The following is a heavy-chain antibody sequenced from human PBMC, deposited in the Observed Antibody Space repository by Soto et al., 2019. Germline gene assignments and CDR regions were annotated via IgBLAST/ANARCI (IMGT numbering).Heavy chain of an antibody. J-gene: IGHJ4*02. CDR3: ARDRYYGSGSAFDY. D-gene: IGHD3-10*01. CDR1: EFTFSSYG. V-gene: IGHV3-33*01. Sequence: QVQLVESGGGVVQPGRSLRLSCAASEFTFSSYGMHWVRQAPGKGLEWVAVIWYDGSNKYYADSVKGRFTISRDNSKNTLYLQMNSLRAEDTAVYYCARDRYYGSGSAFDYWGQGTLVTVSS. CDR2: IWYDGSNK.